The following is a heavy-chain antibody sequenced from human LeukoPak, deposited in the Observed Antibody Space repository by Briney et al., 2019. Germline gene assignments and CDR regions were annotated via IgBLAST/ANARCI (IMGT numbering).Heavy chain of an antibody. V-gene: IGHV3-30*18. J-gene: IGHJ4*02. D-gene: IGHD1-1*01. CDR3: AKEERYFDY. CDR2: ISYDGSNK. Sequence: PGGSLRLSCAASGFTFSSYGMHWVRQAPGKGLEWVAVISYDGSNKYYADSVKGRFTISRDNSKNTLYLQVGSLRAEDTAIYYCAKEERYFDYWGQGTLVTVSP. CDR1: GFTFSSYG.